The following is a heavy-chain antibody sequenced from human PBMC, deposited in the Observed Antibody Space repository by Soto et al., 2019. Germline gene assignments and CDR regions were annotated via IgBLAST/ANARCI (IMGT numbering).Heavy chain of an antibody. J-gene: IGHJ4*02. CDR2: ISYDGSNK. D-gene: IGHD5-18*01. Sequence: QVQLVESGGGVFQPGRSLRLSCAASGFTFSHYGMHWVRQAPGKGLEWVAVISYDGSNKYYADSVKGRFTISRDNSKNTLYLQMTSLRAEDTAVYYCAKPRRSYGYDFYFADWGQGTLVTVSS. CDR3: AKPRRSYGYDFYFAD. CDR1: GFTFSHYG. V-gene: IGHV3-30*18.